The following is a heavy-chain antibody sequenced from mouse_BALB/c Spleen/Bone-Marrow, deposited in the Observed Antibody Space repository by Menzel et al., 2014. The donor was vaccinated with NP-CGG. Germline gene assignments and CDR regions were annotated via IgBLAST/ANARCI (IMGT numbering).Heavy chain of an antibody. Sequence: VQLKQSGPELEKPGASVKISCKASGYSFTGYNMNWVKQYNGQSLEWIGNVDPYYGATTCNQKFKGKATLTVDKSSSTAYMQLERLTSEDSAVYYCARSYNSFDFWGQGTTLTVSS. V-gene: IGHV1-39*01. CDR1: GYSFTGYN. J-gene: IGHJ2*01. CDR2: VDPYYGAT. CDR3: ARSYNSFDF.